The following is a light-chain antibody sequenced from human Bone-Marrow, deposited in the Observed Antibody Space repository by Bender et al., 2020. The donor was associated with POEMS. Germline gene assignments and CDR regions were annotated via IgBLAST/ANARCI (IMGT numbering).Light chain of an antibody. CDR1: SSDIGDYDL. Sequence: QSALTQPASVSGSPGQSITISCTGSSSDIGDYDLVSWYQQHPGEAPKLMIYEVNKRPSGVSYRFSGSKSGNTASLTISGLQAEDEADYYCSSSTSSNTYVFGTGTKVTVL. CDR3: SSSTSSNTYV. CDR2: EVN. V-gene: IGLV2-14*02. J-gene: IGLJ1*01.